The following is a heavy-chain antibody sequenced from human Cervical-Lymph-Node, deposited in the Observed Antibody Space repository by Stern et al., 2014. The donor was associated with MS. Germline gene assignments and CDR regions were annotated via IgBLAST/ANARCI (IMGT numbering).Heavy chain of an antibody. CDR1: GFSLSTGGMF. CDR2: IDLSDDK. V-gene: IGHV2-70*15. J-gene: IGHJ5*02. Sequence: QVTLRESGPALVKPTQTLTLTCTFSGFSLSTGGMFVNWIRQPPGKALEWLAGIDLSDDKSYSTSLKIRLTISMDTSQNQVVLTMSNMYPMDTATYYCARMTGFSSGCRFCFDTWGQGTQVTVSS. D-gene: IGHD6-19*01. CDR3: ARMTGFSSGCRFCFDT.